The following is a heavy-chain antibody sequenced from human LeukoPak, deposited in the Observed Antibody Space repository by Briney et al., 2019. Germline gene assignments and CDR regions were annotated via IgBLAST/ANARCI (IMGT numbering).Heavy chain of an antibody. CDR3: ATQTYSGSYSNAFDI. Sequence: GESLKISCKGSGYSFTNYWIGWVRQMPGKGLESMGIIYPGDSNTRYSPSFQGQVTISADKSISTASLQWSSLKASDTAMYYCATQTYSGSYSNAFDIWGQGTMVTVSS. CDR2: IYPGDSNT. J-gene: IGHJ3*02. V-gene: IGHV5-51*01. D-gene: IGHD1-26*01. CDR1: GYSFTNYW.